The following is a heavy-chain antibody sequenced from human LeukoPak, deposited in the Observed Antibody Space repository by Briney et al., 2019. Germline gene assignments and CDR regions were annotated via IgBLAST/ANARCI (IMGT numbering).Heavy chain of an antibody. V-gene: IGHV1-69*13. CDR3: AREVGGITGSTSKTNWFDP. CDR1: VWTFTMYS. J-gene: IGHJ5*02. Sequence: SVTVSFTSSVWTFTMYSISWVGQAPGQGLEWMGGIIPIFGTANYAQKFQGRVTITADESTSTAYMELSSLSTEDTAVYYCAREVGGITGSTSKTNWFDPWGQGTLVTVSS. D-gene: IGHD1-7*01. CDR2: IIPIFGTA.